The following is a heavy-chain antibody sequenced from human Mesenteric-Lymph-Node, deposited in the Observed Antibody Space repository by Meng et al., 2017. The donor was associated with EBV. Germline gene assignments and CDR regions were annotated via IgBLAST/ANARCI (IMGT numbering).Heavy chain of an antibody. V-gene: IGHV4-4*02. CDR2: IYDGGFT. D-gene: IGHD6-19*01. CDR3: ARKDGNGWWYFDL. Sequence: QVERTESGPGLVKPSGTLSLTGVVSGGPISISNWWNWVRQPPGKGLEWIGEIYDGGFTNYNPSLKSRVTISLDKSKNQFSLKLTSVTAADTAVYYCARKDGNGWWYFDLWGRGTLVTVSS. J-gene: IGHJ2*01. CDR1: GGPISISNW.